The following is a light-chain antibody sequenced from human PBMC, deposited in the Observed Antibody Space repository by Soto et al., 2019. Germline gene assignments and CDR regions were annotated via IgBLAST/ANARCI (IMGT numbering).Light chain of an antibody. Sequence: ETVMTQSPATLSVSPWERSTLSCRASQSISSNLAWFQQKPGQAPRLLIYDASTMATGFPARFSGSGSGTEFTLTISSLQSEDFAVYYCQQYNSWPPITFGQGTRLEIK. V-gene: IGKV3-15*01. J-gene: IGKJ5*01. CDR3: QQYNSWPPIT. CDR1: QSISSN. CDR2: DAS.